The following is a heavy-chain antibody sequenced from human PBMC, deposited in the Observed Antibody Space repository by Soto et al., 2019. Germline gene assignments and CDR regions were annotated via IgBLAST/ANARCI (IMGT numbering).Heavy chain of an antibody. J-gene: IGHJ3*02. CDR3: ARSPGPWGDWLSSDAFDI. D-gene: IGHD3-9*01. CDR1: GFTFSSYW. CDR2: IKQDGSEK. Sequence: QPVGSLRLSCAASGFTFSSYWMSWVRQAPGKGLEWVANIKQDGSEKYYVDSVKGRFTISRDNAKNSLYLQMNSLRAEDTAVYYCARSPGPWGDWLSSDAFDIWGQGTMVTVSS. V-gene: IGHV3-7*03.